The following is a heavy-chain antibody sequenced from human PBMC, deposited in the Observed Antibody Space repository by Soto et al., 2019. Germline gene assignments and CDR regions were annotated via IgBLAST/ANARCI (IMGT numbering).Heavy chain of an antibody. CDR1: GYTFISCD. V-gene: IGHV1-8*01. Sequence: ASVKVSCKASGYTFISCDINWVRQATGQGPEWMGWMNPNSGIVGYAQKFRDRVTLTRDTSISTAYMELSSLNSEDTAVYYCARDYGGNSGLFDPWGQGTLVTVSS. CDR2: MNPNSGIV. J-gene: IGHJ5*02. D-gene: IGHD4-17*01. CDR3: ARDYGGNSGLFDP.